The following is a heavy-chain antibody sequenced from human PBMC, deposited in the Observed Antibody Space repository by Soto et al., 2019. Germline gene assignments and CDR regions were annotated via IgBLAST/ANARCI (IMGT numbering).Heavy chain of an antibody. CDR1: GDTFTKYW. J-gene: IGHJ4*02. D-gene: IGHD1-20*01. CDR3: ARLAHPSATGITGPGF. Sequence: PGESLKISCKVSGDTFTKYWIGWVRQMPGKGLEWMGIVYPGNSDTRYSPSVQGQVTISADKSISTAYLQWGSLKASDSAMYYCARLAHPSATGITGPGFRGQGTLVTGSS. CDR2: VYPGNSDT. V-gene: IGHV5-51*01.